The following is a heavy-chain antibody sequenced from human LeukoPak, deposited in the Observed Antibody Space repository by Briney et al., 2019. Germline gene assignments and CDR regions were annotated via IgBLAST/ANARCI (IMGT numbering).Heavy chain of an antibody. J-gene: IGHJ6*02. CDR2: IIPIFGTA. D-gene: IGHD4-17*01. CDR1: GYTFTSYH. CDR3: ARDGDYGDKSPYYYGMDV. Sequence: SVKVSCKASGYTFTSYHTHWVRQAPGQGLEWMGGIIPIFGTANYAQKFQGRVTITADESTSTAYMELSSLRSEDTAVYYCARDGDYGDKSPYYYGMDVWGQGTTVTVSS. V-gene: IGHV1-69*13.